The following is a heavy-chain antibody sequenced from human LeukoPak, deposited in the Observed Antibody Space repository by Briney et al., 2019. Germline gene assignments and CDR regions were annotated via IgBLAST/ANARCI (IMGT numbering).Heavy chain of an antibody. D-gene: IGHD3-22*01. J-gene: IGHJ3*02. Sequence: PGGSLRLSCVASGFTFSNYWMHWVRQAPGKGLVWVSRIKTDGSRTNYADSVKGRFTISRDNSKNTLFLQMNSLSAEDTAVYYCARHYYDSSGYLHDAFDIWGQGTMVTVSS. V-gene: IGHV3-74*01. CDR1: GFTFSNYW. CDR2: IKTDGSRT. CDR3: ARHYYDSSGYLHDAFDI.